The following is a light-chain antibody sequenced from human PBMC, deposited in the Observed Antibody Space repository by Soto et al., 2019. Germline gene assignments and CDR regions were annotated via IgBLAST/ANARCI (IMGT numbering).Light chain of an antibody. CDR3: AAWDDSLNGRI. CDR2: SNN. Sequence: QSVLTQPPSASGTPGQRVTISCSGSSSNIGSNTVNWYQQLPGTAPKLLIYSNNQRPSGVPDRFSGSKSGTSASLAISGLQSEVEADYYCAAWDDSLNGRIFGTGTKLTVL. V-gene: IGLV1-44*01. J-gene: IGLJ1*01. CDR1: SSNIGSNT.